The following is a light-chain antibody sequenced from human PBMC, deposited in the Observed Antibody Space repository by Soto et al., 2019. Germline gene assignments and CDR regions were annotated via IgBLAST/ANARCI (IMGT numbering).Light chain of an antibody. CDR1: QSVSSN. J-gene: IGKJ5*01. V-gene: IGKV3-15*01. CDR3: MQYNKWPPIT. CDR2: GAS. Sequence: EIGMTHSPSTLSLSPVERATLSCRASQSVSSNLAWYQQKPGQAPRLLIYGASTRATGIPARFSGSGSGTEFTLTISSLQSEDFAVYYCMQYNKWPPITFGQGTRLEIK.